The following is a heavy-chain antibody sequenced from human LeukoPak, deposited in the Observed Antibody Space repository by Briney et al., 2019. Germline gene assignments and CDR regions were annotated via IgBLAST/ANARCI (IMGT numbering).Heavy chain of an antibody. CDR3: ARDGLDSAFDI. J-gene: IGHJ3*02. D-gene: IGHD3-10*01. Sequence: SETLSLTCTVSGGSISSGGYYWRWIRQHPGKGLEWIGYIYYSGSTYYNPSLKSRVTISVDTSKNQFSLKLSSVTAADTAVYYCARDGLDSAFDIWGQGTMVTVSS. CDR1: GGSISSGGYY. CDR2: IYYSGST. V-gene: IGHV4-31*03.